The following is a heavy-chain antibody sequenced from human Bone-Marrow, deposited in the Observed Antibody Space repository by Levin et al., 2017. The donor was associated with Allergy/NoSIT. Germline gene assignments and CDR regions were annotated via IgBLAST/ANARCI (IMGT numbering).Heavy chain of an antibody. CDR1: GFTFSSYG. CDR2: ISGSGGNT. Sequence: GSLRLSCAASGFTFSSYGMIWVRQAPGKGLEWVSGISGSGGNTYSAKSVKGRFTISRDNSNNTVYLQMNTLRAEDTAVYYCAKVRSEVVVAAANYWGQGTLVTVSS. D-gene: IGHD2-15*01. CDR3: AKVRSEVVVAAANY. J-gene: IGHJ4*02. V-gene: IGHV3-23*01.